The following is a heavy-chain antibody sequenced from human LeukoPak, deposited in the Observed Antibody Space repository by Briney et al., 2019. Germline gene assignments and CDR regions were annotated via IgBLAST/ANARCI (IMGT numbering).Heavy chain of an antibody. D-gene: IGHD3-16*02. CDR2: INHSGST. CDR3: ARVIIDMITFGGVIFEV. V-gene: IGHV4-34*01. Sequence: SETLSLTCAVYGGSFSGYYWSWIRQPPGKGLEWIGEINHSGSTNYNPTLKSRVTISVDTSKNQFSLKLSSVTAADTAVYYCARVIIDMITFGGVIFEVWGQGTLVTVSS. CDR1: GGSFSGYY. J-gene: IGHJ4*02.